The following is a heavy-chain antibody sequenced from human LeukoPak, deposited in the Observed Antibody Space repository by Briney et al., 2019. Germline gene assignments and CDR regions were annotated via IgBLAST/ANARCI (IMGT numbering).Heavy chain of an antibody. CDR3: TRVRGSGWYIDY. Sequence: SGGSLRLSCIASGFTFGDYAMKWVRQAPGRGLEWVGFIRSKAYGGTSEYAASVQGRFTISRDDSKTIVYLQMNSLKTEDAAVYYCTRVRGSGWYIDYWGQGTLVTVSS. J-gene: IGHJ4*02. D-gene: IGHD6-19*01. CDR2: IRSKAYGGTS. V-gene: IGHV3-49*04. CDR1: GFTFGDYA.